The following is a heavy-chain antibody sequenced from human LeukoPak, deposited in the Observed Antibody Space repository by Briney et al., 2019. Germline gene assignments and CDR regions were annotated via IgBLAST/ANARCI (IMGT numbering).Heavy chain of an antibody. CDR3: ARAGVWDYSDSSGYHNAAFDI. J-gene: IGHJ3*02. Sequence: GASVKVSCKTYNYTFSSYGITWVRQAPGQGLEWMGGIIPIFGTANYAQKFQGRVTITADESTSTAYMDLSRLRSDDTAVYYCARAGVWDYSDSSGYHNAAFDIWGQGTMVTVSS. V-gene: IGHV1-69*13. CDR1: NYTFSSYG. CDR2: IIPIFGTA. D-gene: IGHD3-22*01.